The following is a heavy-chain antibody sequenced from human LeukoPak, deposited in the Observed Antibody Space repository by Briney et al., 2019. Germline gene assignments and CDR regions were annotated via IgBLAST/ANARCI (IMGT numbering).Heavy chain of an antibody. CDR3: ARALVVPGAMSAFDI. V-gene: IGHV3-30*04. CDR2: ISNDGSHK. J-gene: IGHJ3*02. Sequence: GKSLRLSCTASGFTFSSYAMHGVRQAPGKGLEWVAVISNDGSHKYYVDSVKGRFTISRDNSKNTLYLQINSLRTEDTAVYYCARALVVPGAMSAFDIWGQGTMVTVSS. D-gene: IGHD2-2*01. CDR1: GFTFSSYA.